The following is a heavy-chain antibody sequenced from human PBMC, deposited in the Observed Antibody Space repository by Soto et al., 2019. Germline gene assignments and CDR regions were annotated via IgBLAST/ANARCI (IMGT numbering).Heavy chain of an antibody. V-gene: IGHV1-8*03. CDR3: ARRLEDY. CDR1: GYTFTRYD. D-gene: IGHD1-1*01. J-gene: IGHJ4*02. CDR2: MNPNSGNT. Sequence: ASVKVSCKASGYTFTRYDINWVRQATGQGLEWMGWMNPNSGNTGYAQKFQGRVTITRDTSASTAYMELSSLRSEDTAVYYCARRLEDYWGQGTLVTVSS.